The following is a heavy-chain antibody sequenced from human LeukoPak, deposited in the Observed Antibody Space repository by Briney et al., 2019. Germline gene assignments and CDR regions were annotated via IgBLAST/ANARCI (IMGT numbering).Heavy chain of an antibody. V-gene: IGHV1-2*02. Sequence: GASVKVSCKASGYTFTGYYMHWVRQAPGQGLEWMGWINPNSGSTNYAQKFQGRVTMTRDTSISTAYMELSRLRSDDTAVYYCARGIAAAPLWLPLGYWGQGTLVTVSS. D-gene: IGHD6-13*01. J-gene: IGHJ4*02. CDR1: GYTFTGYY. CDR3: ARGIAAAPLWLPLGY. CDR2: INPNSGST.